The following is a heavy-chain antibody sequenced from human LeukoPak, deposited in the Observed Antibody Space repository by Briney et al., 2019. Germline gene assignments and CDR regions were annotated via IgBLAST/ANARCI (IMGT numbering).Heavy chain of an antibody. CDR3: ARVMAGGFDY. J-gene: IGHJ4*02. Sequence: SETLSLTCTVSGGSISSSSYYWSWIRQPPGKGLEWIGYIYYSGSTNYNPSLKSRVTISVDTSKNQFSLKLSSVTAADTAVYYCARVMAGGFDYWGQGTLVTASS. V-gene: IGHV4-61*01. CDR2: IYYSGST. CDR1: GGSISSSSYY. D-gene: IGHD3-10*01.